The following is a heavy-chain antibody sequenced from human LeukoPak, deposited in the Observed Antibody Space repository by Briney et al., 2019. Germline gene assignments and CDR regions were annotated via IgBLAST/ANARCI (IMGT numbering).Heavy chain of an antibody. J-gene: IGHJ4*02. CDR2: IYISGST. Sequence: GGSLRLSCAASGFTVSSHYMSWVRQAPGKGLEWVSVIYISGSTYYADSVKGRFTISRDNSKNTLYLQLNSLRAGDTAVYYRAGREWGYSNGYDYWGQGTLVTVSS. CDR1: GFTVSSHY. V-gene: IGHV3-53*01. CDR3: AGREWGYSNGYDY. D-gene: IGHD5-18*01.